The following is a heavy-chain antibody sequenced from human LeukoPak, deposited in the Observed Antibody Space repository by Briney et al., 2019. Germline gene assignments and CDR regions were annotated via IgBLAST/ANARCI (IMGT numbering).Heavy chain of an antibody. D-gene: IGHD2-15*01. V-gene: IGHV5-51*01. CDR3: ARTPRYCSGGSCYSYYYYGMDV. J-gene: IGHJ6*02. CDR1: GYSFTSYW. Sequence: GESLKISGRGSGYSFTSYWIGWVRQMPGKGLEGMGIIYPGDSDTRYSPSFQGQVTSAADKSISTAYLQWSSLKASDTAMYYCARTPRYCSGGSCYSYYYYGMDVWGQGTTVTVSS. CDR2: IYPGDSDT.